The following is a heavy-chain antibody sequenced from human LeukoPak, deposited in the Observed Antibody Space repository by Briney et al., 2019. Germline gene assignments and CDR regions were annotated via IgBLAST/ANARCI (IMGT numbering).Heavy chain of an antibody. CDR3: ARVTGYMIEDYFDY. D-gene: IGHD3-22*01. J-gene: IGHJ4*02. Sequence: PSETLSLTCTVSGGSISSSTYNWDWIRQPPGKGLEWIGRISYSGSTYYNPSLKSRVTISVDTSKNQFSLKLSSVTAADTAVYYCARVTGYMIEDYFDYWGQGTLVTVSS. V-gene: IGHV4-39*07. CDR1: GGSISSSTYN. CDR2: ISYSGST.